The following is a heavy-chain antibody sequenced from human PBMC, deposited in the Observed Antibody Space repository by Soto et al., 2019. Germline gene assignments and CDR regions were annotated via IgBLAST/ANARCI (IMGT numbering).Heavy chain of an antibody. J-gene: IGHJ6*03. CDR1: GGSISSYY. D-gene: IGHD6-13*01. CDR3: ARGRIAAYYYYYMDV. V-gene: IGHV4-34*01. Sequence: SETLSLTCTVSGGSISSYYWSWIRQPPGKGLEWIGEINHSGSTNYNPSLKSRVTISVDTSKNQFSLKLSSVTAADTAVYYCARGRIAAYYYYYMDVWGKGTTVTVSS. CDR2: INHSGST.